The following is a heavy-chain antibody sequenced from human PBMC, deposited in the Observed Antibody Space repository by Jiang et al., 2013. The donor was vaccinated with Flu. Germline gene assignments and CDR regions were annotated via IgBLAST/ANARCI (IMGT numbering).Heavy chain of an antibody. Sequence: GAEVKKPGESLKISCEGSGYTFSDFWIAWVRQMPGKGLEWMGIIYPGDSRTKYSPSFQGQVTISVDKSINTAYLQWSSLKTSDTAIYYCARRSTNWPHYYFELWGRGTLVTVSS. CDR3: ARRSTNWPHYYFEL. J-gene: IGHJ2*01. CDR1: GYTFSDFW. D-gene: IGHD7-27*01. V-gene: IGHV5-51*03. CDR2: IYPGDSRT.